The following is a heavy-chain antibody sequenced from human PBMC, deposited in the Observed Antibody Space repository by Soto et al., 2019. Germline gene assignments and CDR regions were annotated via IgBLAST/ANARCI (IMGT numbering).Heavy chain of an antibody. V-gene: IGHV1-3*01. J-gene: IGHJ4*02. D-gene: IGHD3-10*01. CDR1: GYTFTSYA. CDR3: ARDGIWFGELKTFDY. Sequence: ASVKVSCKASGYTFTSYAMHWVRQAPGQRLEWMGWINAGNGNTKYSQKFQGRVTITRDTSASTAYMELSSLRSEDTAVYYCARDGIWFGELKTFDYWGQGTLVTVSS. CDR2: INAGNGNT.